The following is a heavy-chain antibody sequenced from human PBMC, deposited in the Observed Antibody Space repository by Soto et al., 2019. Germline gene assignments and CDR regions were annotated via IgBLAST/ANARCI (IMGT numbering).Heavy chain of an antibody. CDR1: GFTFSSYA. D-gene: IGHD3-22*01. CDR2: ISGSGGST. V-gene: IGHV3-23*01. J-gene: IGHJ4*02. Sequence: GGSLRLSCAASGFTFSSYAMNWVRQAPGKGLEWVSGISGSGGSTYYADPVKGRFTVSRDNSRNTLFLQMHSLRAEATAVYSCAKEPRHYYDNSGSSSFFDYWSQGTLVTVSS. CDR3: AKEPRHYYDNSGSSSFFDY.